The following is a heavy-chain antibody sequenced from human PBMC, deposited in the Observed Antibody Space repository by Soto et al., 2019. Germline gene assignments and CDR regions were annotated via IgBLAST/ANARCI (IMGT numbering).Heavy chain of an antibody. CDR1: GYSFTSYW. J-gene: IGHJ4*02. CDR2: IDPSDAYT. D-gene: IGHD2-15*01. CDR3: ATGQTPGGLGYCSGGSCYLYYFDY. V-gene: IGHV5-10-1*01. Sequence: GESLKISCKGSGYSFTSYWITWVRQMPGKGLEWMGKIDPSDAYTNYSPSFQGHVTISADKSNSTAYLQWSSLRASDTAMYYCATGQTPGGLGYCSGGSCYLYYFDYWGQGALVTVSS.